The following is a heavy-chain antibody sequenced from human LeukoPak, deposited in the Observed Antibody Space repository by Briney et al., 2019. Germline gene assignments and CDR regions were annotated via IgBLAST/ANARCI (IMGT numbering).Heavy chain of an antibody. CDR1: GYTFTSYG. CDR3: ARLRPGWLRLPPDY. J-gene: IGHJ4*02. V-gene: IGHV1-18*01. Sequence: ASVKVSCKASGYTFTSYGISWVRQAPGQGLEWVGWISAYNGNTNYAQKLQGRVTMTTDTSTSTAYMEMRSLRSDDTAVYYCARLRPGWLRLPPDYWGQGTLVTVSS. D-gene: IGHD5-12*01. CDR2: ISAYNGNT.